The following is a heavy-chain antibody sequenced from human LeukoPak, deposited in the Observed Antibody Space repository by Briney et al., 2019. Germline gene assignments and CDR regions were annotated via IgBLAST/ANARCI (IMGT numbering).Heavy chain of an antibody. Sequence: GGSLRLSCAASGFTFSSYAMSWVRQAPGKGLEWVSAISGSGGSTYYADSVKGRFTISRDNSKNTLYLQMSSLRAEDTAVYYCASPSAAGIPLDYWGQGTLVTVSS. J-gene: IGHJ4*02. D-gene: IGHD6-13*01. CDR3: ASPSAAGIPLDY. V-gene: IGHV3-23*01. CDR2: ISGSGGST. CDR1: GFTFSSYA.